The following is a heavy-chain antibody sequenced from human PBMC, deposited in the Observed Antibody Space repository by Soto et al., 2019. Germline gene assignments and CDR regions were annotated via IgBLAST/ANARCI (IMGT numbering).Heavy chain of an antibody. CDR3: ACGGPLSGDFDL. D-gene: IGHD2-8*02. CDR2: MSYDGKNE. J-gene: IGHJ4*02. Sequence: QVQLVESGGGVVQPGSSLRLSCTGSGFTFSRFALDWVRQAAGKGLEWVAVMSYDGKNEHYADSVQCRFTISGDNSTKTLSLDIRSLTVEDTALYFCACGGPLSGDFDLWGPGTLVSVSS. V-gene: IGHV3-30*04. CDR1: GFTFSRFA.